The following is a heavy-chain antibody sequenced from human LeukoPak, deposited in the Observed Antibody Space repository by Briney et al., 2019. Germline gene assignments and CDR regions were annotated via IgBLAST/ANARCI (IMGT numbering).Heavy chain of an antibody. J-gene: IGHJ3*02. CDR2: IIPIFGTA. CDR3: ATSGLSNRFLEWFHDAFDI. V-gene: IGHV1-69*01. CDR1: GGTFSSYA. D-gene: IGHD3-3*01. Sequence: GSSVKVSCKASGGTFSSYAISWVRQAPGQGLEWMGGIIPIFGTANYAQKFQGRVTITADESTSTAYMELSSLRSQDTAVYYCATSGLSNRFLEWFHDAFDIWGQGTMVTVSS.